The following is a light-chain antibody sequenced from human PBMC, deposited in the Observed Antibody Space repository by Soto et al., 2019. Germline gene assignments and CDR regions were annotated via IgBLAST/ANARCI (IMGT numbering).Light chain of an antibody. Sequence: IVLTQSPGTLSLSPGERTSLSCRASQSISRYLAWYQQKPGQGPRLLIYGASSRATGTPDRFSGSGSGTDFTLTISRLEPEDFAVYYCQQYDTSPAWTFGQGTKVDI. V-gene: IGKV3-20*01. CDR1: QSISRY. CDR3: QQYDTSPAWT. J-gene: IGKJ1*01. CDR2: GAS.